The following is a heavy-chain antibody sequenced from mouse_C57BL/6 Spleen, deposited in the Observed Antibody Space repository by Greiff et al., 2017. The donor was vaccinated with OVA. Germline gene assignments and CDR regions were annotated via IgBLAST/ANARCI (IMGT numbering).Heavy chain of an antibody. CDR3: TRFWNYYGSSYYAMDY. J-gene: IGHJ4*01. D-gene: IGHD1-1*01. CDR2: IDPETGGT. V-gene: IGHV1-15*01. CDR1: GYTFTDYE. Sequence: QVQLQQSGAELVRPGASVTLSCKASGYTFTDYEMHWVKQTPVHGLEWIGAIDPETGGTAYNQKFKGKAILTANKSSSTAYMELRSLTSEDSAVYYCTRFWNYYGSSYYAMDYWGQGTSVTVSS.